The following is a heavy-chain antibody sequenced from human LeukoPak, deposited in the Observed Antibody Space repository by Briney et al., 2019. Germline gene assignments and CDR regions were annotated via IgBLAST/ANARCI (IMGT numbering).Heavy chain of an antibody. J-gene: IGHJ6*03. CDR1: GFTFDHYG. Sequence: GGSLRLSCEVSGFTFDHYGMNWVRQAPGKGLEWVSGITWNGGRTGYADSVKGRFTISRDSAKNSLYLQMNSLRAEDTALYYCARGWGGPIPNYYYYMDVWGKGTTVTISS. CDR3: ARGWGGPIPNYYYYMDV. CDR2: ITWNGGRT. V-gene: IGHV3-20*04. D-gene: IGHD2-2*02.